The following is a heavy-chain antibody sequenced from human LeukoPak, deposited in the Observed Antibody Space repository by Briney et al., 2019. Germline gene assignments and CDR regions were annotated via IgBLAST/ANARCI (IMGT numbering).Heavy chain of an antibody. D-gene: IGHD1-26*01. Sequence: PSETLSLTCTVSGGSISSYYWSWIRQPPGKGLEWIGYIYYSGSTNRNPSLKSRVTMTIDTSKNQFSLKVTSVTTADTAVYYCARHYSESYYYYGMDVWGQGTTVTVSS. CDR1: GGSISSYY. CDR3: ARHYSESYYYYGMDV. J-gene: IGHJ6*02. CDR2: IYYSGST. V-gene: IGHV4-59*08.